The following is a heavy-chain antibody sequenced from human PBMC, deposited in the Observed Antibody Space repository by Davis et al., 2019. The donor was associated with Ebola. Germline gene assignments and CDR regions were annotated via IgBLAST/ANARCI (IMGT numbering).Heavy chain of an antibody. CDR3: ARFQGRDYYYGMDV. Sequence: PSETLSLTCTVSGGSISSHYWSWIRQPPGKGLEWIGYIYYSGSTNYNPSLKSRVTLSVDTSKNQFSLKLSSVTAADTAVYYCARFQGRDYYYGMDVWGQGTTVTVSS. J-gene: IGHJ6*02. CDR2: IYYSGST. CDR1: GGSISSHY. V-gene: IGHV4-59*08.